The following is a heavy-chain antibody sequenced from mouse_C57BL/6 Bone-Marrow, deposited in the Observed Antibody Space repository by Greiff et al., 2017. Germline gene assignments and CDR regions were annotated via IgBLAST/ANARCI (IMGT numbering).Heavy chain of an antibody. CDR3: AGGTVASY. V-gene: IGHV1-20*01. CDR1: GYSFTGYF. J-gene: IGHJ2*01. CDR2: INPYNGDT. D-gene: IGHD1-1*01. Sequence: VQLQQPGPELVKPGDSVKISCKASGYSFTGYFMNWVMQSHGQSLEWIGRINPYNGDTFYNQKFKGKATLTVDKSSSTAHMELRSLTSEDYAVCYCAGGTVASYWGQGTTLTVSS.